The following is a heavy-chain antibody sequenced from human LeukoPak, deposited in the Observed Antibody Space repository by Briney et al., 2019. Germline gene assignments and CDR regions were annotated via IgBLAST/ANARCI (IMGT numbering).Heavy chain of an antibody. CDR2: ISYDGSNK. J-gene: IGHJ4*02. Sequence: PGGSLRLSCAASGFTFSSYGMHWVRQAPGKGLGWVAVISYDGSNKYYADSVKGRFTISRDNSKNTLYLQMNSLRAEDTAVYYCAKDLGYCSGGSCYHFDYWGQGTLVTVSS. CDR3: AKDLGYCSGGSCYHFDY. V-gene: IGHV3-30*18. D-gene: IGHD2-15*01. CDR1: GFTFSSYG.